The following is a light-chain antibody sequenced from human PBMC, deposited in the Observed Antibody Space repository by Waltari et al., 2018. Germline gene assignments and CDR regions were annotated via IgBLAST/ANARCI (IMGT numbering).Light chain of an antibody. V-gene: IGKV1-39*01. CDR1: QNIDNY. J-gene: IGKJ3*01. Sequence: DIQMTQSPSSLSASVGDRVILTCRASQNIDNYLNWYQQKPGKAPKLLIYASSNLQSGVPSRFSGDGSGTDFTLTISTLQPADFATYYCQQSSSSPITFGPGTKVDVK. CDR3: QQSSSSPIT. CDR2: ASS.